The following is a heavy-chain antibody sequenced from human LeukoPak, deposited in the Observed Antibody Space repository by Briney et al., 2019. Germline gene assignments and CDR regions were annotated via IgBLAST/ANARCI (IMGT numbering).Heavy chain of an antibody. J-gene: IGHJ3*02. CDR1: GGSISNYY. D-gene: IGHD3-22*01. V-gene: IGHV4-59*01. CDR3: ARDNYYDSMPWGFDI. CDR2: IYYSGST. Sequence: PSETLSLTCTVSGGSISNYYWSWIRQPPGKGLEWIGYIYYSGSTNYNPSLKSRVTISVDTSKNQFSLKLSSVTAADTAVYYCARDNYYDSMPWGFDIWGQGTMVTVSS.